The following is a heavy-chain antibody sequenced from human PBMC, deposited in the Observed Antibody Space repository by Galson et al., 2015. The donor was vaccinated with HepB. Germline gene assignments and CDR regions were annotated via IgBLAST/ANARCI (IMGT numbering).Heavy chain of an antibody. CDR2: ISTYNGNT. CDR3: ARSSSGYDYPPDF. J-gene: IGHJ4*02. CDR1: GYTFSSYT. V-gene: IGHV1-18*01. D-gene: IGHD3-22*01. Sequence: SVKVSCKASGYTFSSYTISWVRQAPGQGPEWMGWISTYNGNTNYAQKLQGRVTMTTDTSTSTAYMELRSLRSDDTAEYYCARSSSGYDYPPDFWGQGTLVTVSS.